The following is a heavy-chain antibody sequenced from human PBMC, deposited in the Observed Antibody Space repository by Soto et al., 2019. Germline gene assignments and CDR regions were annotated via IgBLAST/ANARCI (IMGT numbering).Heavy chain of an antibody. V-gene: IGHV4-34*01. CDR2: INHTGIT. J-gene: IGHJ4*02. D-gene: IGHD3-22*01. Sequence: QVQLQQWGAGLLKPSETLSLTCAVYGGSFSGYYWSWIRQPPGKGLEWIGEINHTGITNYNPSLKSRVTIAVDTSKNQFSLKLSSVTAADAAVYYCARGSMVVVVAFDYWGQGTLVTVSS. CDR3: ARGSMVVVVAFDY. CDR1: GGSFSGYY.